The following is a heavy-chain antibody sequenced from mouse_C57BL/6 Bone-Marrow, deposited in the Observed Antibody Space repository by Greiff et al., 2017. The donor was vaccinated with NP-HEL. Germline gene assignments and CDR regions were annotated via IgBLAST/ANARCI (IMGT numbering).Heavy chain of an antibody. CDR1: GYTFTSYT. V-gene: IGHV1-4*01. CDR3: AREGTDFITQLSCFDY. J-gene: IGHJ2*01. D-gene: IGHD1-1*01. Sequence: QVQLQQSGAELARPGASVKMSCKASGYTFTSYTMHWVKQRPGQGLEWIGYINPSSGYTKYNQKFKDKATLTAYKSSSTAYMQLSSLTSEDSAVYYCAREGTDFITQLSCFDYWGQGTTLTVSS. CDR2: INPSSGYT.